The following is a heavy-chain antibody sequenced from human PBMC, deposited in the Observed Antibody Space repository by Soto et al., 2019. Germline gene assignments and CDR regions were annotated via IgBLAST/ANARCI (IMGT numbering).Heavy chain of an antibody. Sequence: QVQLVESGGGVVQPGRSLRLSCAASGFTFSNYGMHWVRQAPGKGLEWVAGISFDKSKKYYADSVKGRFTISRDNSKNTLYVQMNSLRAEDTAIYYCAKETWAFYDSSGYFPGFDHWGQGTLVTVSS. D-gene: IGHD3-22*01. J-gene: IGHJ4*02. CDR3: AKETWAFYDSSGYFPGFDH. CDR2: ISFDKSKK. V-gene: IGHV3-30*18. CDR1: GFTFSNYG.